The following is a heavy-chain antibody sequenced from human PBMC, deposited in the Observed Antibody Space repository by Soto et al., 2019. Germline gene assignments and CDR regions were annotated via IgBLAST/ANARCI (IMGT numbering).Heavy chain of an antibody. V-gene: IGHV4-30-4*01. CDR1: GGSISSGNYY. Sequence: SETLSLTCTVSGGSISSGNYYWSWIRQPPGEGLEWIGYIYYSGSTYYNPSLKSRLTLSVDTSEEQFSLNLSSVTATDTGVYYCATLPAAMYFYGADVLGPGTTVTVSS. D-gene: IGHD2-2*01. J-gene: IGHJ6*02. CDR2: IYYSGST. CDR3: ATLPAAMYFYGADV.